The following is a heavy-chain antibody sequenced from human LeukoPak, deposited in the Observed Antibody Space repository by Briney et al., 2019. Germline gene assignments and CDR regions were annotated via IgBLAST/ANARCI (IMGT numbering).Heavy chain of an antibody. V-gene: IGHV3-64*01. D-gene: IGHD3-16*02. CDR1: GFTFSSYA. Sequence: GGSLSLSCAASGFTFSSYAMLWVRQAPGEGLEYVSAISSNGGSTYYANSVKGRFTISRDNSKNTLYLQMGSLRAEDMAVYYCARARYYVWGSYRPYYFDYWGQGTLVTVSS. CDR2: ISSNGGST. J-gene: IGHJ4*02. CDR3: ARARYYVWGSYRPYYFDY.